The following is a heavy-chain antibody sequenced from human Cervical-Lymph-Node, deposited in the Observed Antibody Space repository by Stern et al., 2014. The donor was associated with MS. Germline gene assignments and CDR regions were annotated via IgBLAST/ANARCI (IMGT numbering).Heavy chain of an antibody. Sequence: VQLVESGGGLVQPGRSLRLSCAASGFTFDDYAMHWVRQAPGKGLEWVSGISWNSDSIGYADSVKGRFTISRDNAKNSLYVQMNSLRAEDTALYYCAKAPAYLRSSGWPYYFDYWGQGILVTVSS. CDR1: GFTFDDYA. CDR2: ISWNSDSI. CDR3: AKAPAYLRSSGWPYYFDY. D-gene: IGHD6-19*01. V-gene: IGHV3-9*01. J-gene: IGHJ4*02.